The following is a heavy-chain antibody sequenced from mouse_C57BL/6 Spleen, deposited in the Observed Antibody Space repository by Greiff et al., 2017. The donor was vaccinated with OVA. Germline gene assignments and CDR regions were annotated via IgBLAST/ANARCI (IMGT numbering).Heavy chain of an antibody. CDR2: INPNNGGT. V-gene: IGHV1-18*01. CDR1: GYTFTDYN. CDR3: ARSGGRDYAMDY. Sequence: EVQLQESGPELVKPGASVKIPCKASGYTFTDYNMDWVKQSHGKSLEWIGDINPNNGGTIYNQKFKGKATLTVDKSSSTAYMELRSLTSEDTAVYYGARSGGRDYAMDYWGQGTSVTVSS. J-gene: IGHJ4*01. D-gene: IGHD3-2*02.